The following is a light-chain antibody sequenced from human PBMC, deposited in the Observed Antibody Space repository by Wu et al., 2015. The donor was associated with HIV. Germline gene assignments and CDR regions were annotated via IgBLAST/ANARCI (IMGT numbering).Light chain of an antibody. CDR2: KTS. Sequence: DSQMTQSPSSLSASVGDRVTITCRASQNINNWLAWYQQKPGKAPRLLIFKTSSLERGVPSRFSGSGSGTEFSLTISGLQPEDFASYHCLQYNSYPWTFGQGTKVEIK. CDR3: LQYNSYPWT. V-gene: IGKV1-5*03. J-gene: IGKJ1*01. CDR1: QNINNW.